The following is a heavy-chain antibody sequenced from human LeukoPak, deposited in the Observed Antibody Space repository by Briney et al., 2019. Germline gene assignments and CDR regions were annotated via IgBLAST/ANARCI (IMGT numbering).Heavy chain of an antibody. CDR1: GYTFTGDY. J-gene: IGHJ3*02. V-gene: IGHV1-2*02. D-gene: IGHD4-23*01. Sequence: ASVKVSCKASGYTFTGDYMHWVRQAPGQGLEWMGCINPNSVGTNYAQKFQGRVTMTRDTSISTAYMELSGLRSDDTAVYYCASIWDGGTSEAVILSGDAFDIWGQGTMVTVSS. CDR3: ASIWDGGTSEAVILSGDAFDI. CDR2: INPNSVGT.